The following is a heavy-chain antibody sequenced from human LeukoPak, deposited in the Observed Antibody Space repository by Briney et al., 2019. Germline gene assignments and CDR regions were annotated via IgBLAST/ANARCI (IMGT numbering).Heavy chain of an antibody. CDR3: ARDLSRGVVVTPPTFDP. V-gene: IGHV3-21*01. CDR2: ISNTGSYT. D-gene: IGHD2-2*01. Sequence: PGGSLRLSCAASGFTFSGYSLTWVRQAPGKGLEWVSSISNTGSYTYYLDSVKGRFTISRDNSKNTLYLQMNSLRAEDTAVYYCARDLSRGVVVTPPTFDPWGQGTLVTVSS. J-gene: IGHJ5*02. CDR1: GFTFSGYS.